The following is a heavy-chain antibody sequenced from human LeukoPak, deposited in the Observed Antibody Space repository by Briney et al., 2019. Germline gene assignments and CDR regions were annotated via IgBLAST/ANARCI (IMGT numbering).Heavy chain of an antibody. D-gene: IGHD6-13*01. CDR2: LDPEDGET. V-gene: IGHV1-24*01. J-gene: IGHJ2*01. Sequence: GASVKVSCKVSGYTLTELSMHWVRQAPGKGLEWMGGLDPEDGETSYAQKFQGRVTMTEDTSTDTAYMELSSLRSEDTAAYYCATGPIAAAGTGYFDLWGRGTLVTVSS. CDR1: GYTLTELS. CDR3: ATGPIAAAGTGYFDL.